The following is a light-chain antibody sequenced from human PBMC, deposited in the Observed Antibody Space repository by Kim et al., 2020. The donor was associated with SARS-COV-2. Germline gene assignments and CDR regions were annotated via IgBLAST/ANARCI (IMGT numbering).Light chain of an antibody. CDR1: QSVGGNY. J-gene: IGKJ2*01. CDR3: QQYGSSPYT. CDR2: GAS. V-gene: IGKV3-20*01. Sequence: LAPVEGATLFCKASQSVGGNYLAWYQQKPGQAPRLLIYGASSRATGIPARFSGSGSGTDYTLTISRLEPEDFAVYYCQQYGSSPYTFGQGTKLEI.